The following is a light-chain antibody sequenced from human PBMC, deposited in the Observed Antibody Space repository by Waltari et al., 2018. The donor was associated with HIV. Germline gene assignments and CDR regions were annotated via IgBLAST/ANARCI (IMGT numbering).Light chain of an antibody. V-gene: IGLV1-47*01. Sequence: QSVMTQPPSASGTPGPRVAISCSGITPNIGETYVNSSPQLPATTPTLLIYRNNQRPSGVPDRFSGSKSGTSASLAISGLRSEDEADYYCAAWDDSLSGSWVFGGGTQVTVL. J-gene: IGLJ3*02. CDR1: TPNIGETY. CDR3: AAWDDSLSGSWV. CDR2: RNN.